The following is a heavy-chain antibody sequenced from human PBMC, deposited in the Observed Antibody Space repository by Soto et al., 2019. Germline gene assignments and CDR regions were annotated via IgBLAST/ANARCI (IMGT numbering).Heavy chain of an antibody. CDR2: ISSDGSNK. CDR1: GFTFSSYG. D-gene: IGHD2-15*01. CDR3: ANADIVVVVAATHDYYYGMDV. Sequence: QVQLVESGGGVVQPGRSLRLSCAASGFTFSSYGMHWVRQAPGKGLEWVAVISSDGSNKYYADAVKGRFTISRDNSKNTLYLQMNSLRAEDTAVYYCANADIVVVVAATHDYYYGMDVWGQGTTGTVSS. V-gene: IGHV3-30*18. J-gene: IGHJ6*02.